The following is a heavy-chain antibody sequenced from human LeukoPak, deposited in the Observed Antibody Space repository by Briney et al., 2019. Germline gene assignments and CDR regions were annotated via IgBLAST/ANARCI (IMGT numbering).Heavy chain of an antibody. CDR2: ISAYNGNT. V-gene: IGHV1-18*01. Sequence: ASVEVSCKASGYTFTSYGISWGRQAPGQGLEWMGWISAYNGNTNYAQKIQGRVTMTTDTSTSTAYMELRSLRSEDTAMYYCARGGILSYSSSWLDYWGQGTLVTVSS. CDR3: ARGGILSYSSSWLDY. D-gene: IGHD6-13*01. CDR1: GYTFTSYG. J-gene: IGHJ4*02.